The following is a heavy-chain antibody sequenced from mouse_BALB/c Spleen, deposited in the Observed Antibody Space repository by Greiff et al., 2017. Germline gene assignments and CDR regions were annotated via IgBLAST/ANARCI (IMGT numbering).Heavy chain of an antibody. D-gene: IGHD2-1*01. J-gene: IGHJ3*01. V-gene: IGHV1-14*01. CDR3: ARGNGNYEGAVAY. CDR1: GYTFTSYV. CDR2: INPYNDGT. Sequence: VQLQQSGPELVKPGASVKMSCKASGYTFTSYVMHWVKQKPGQGLEWIGYINPYNDGTKYNEKFKGKATLTSDKSSSTAYMELSSLTSEDSAVYYCARGNGNYEGAVAYWGQGTLVTVSA.